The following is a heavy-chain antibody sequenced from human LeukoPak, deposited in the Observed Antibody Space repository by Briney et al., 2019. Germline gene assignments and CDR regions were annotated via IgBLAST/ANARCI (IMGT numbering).Heavy chain of an antibody. J-gene: IGHJ4*02. D-gene: IGHD6-13*01. CDR1: GYTFTGYY. Sequence: ASVKVSCKASGYTFTGYYMHWVRQAPGQGLEWMGWTNPNSGGTNYAQKFQGRVTMTRDTSSSTVYLEVRSLRSDDTAVYYCARGAEAETSPLDFWGQGTPVTVSS. CDR2: TNPNSGGT. CDR3: ARGAEAETSPLDF. V-gene: IGHV1-2*02.